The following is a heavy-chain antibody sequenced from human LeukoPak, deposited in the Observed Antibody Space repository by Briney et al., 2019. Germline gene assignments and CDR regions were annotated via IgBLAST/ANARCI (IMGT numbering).Heavy chain of an antibody. V-gene: IGHV1-18*01. CDR3: ARDGHRMYYYDTSTYRFDY. D-gene: IGHD3-22*01. CDR1: GGTFSSYA. CDR2: VSGYNGHT. J-gene: IGHJ4*02. Sequence: ASVKVSCKASGGTFSSYAISWVRQAPGQGLEWIGWVSGYNGHTNYTQRLQGRITMTTDTSTTTAYMELRNLRSDDTAVYYCARDGHRMYYYDTSTYRFDYWGQGTLVTVSS.